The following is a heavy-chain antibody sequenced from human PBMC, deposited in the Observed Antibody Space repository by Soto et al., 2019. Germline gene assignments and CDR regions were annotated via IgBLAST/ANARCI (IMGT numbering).Heavy chain of an antibody. CDR3: ARMKLELPRYYYYGMDV. CDR1: GFTVSRNY. D-gene: IGHD1-7*01. CDR2: IYSGGST. J-gene: IGHJ6*02. Sequence: EVQLVESGGGLIQPGGSLRLSCAASGFTVSRNYMSWVRQAPGKGLEWVSVIYSGGSTYYADSVKGRFTISRDNSKNTLYLQMNSLRAEDTAVYYCARMKLELPRYYYYGMDVWGQGTTVTVSS. V-gene: IGHV3-53*01.